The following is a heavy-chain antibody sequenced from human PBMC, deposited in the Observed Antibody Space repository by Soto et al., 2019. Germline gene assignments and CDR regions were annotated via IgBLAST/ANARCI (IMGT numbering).Heavy chain of an antibody. CDR3: ARLGAIPYYYCYYGMDV. CDR2: ISAYNGNT. CDR1: GYTFTSYG. D-gene: IGHD5-12*01. V-gene: IGHV1-18*01. Sequence: QVQLVQSGAEVKKPGASVKVSCTASGYTFTSYGISWVRQAPGQGLEWMGWISAYNGNTNYAQKLQGRVTMTTDTSTSTAYMELRSLRSDDTAVYYCARLGAIPYYYCYYGMDVWGQGPTVTVSS. J-gene: IGHJ6*02.